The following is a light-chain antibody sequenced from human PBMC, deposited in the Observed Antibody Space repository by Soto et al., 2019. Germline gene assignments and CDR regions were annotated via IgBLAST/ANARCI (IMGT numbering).Light chain of an antibody. V-gene: IGKV3-20*01. Sequence: EIVLTQSPATLSLSPVERATLSCRASQSISSAYIAWYQQKPGQTPRLLIYGPHTRAAGIPDRFSGSGSGTDFTLTINRLEPEDFAVYCCQQYGSLPITFGQGTRLEIK. CDR2: GPH. J-gene: IGKJ5*01. CDR3: QQYGSLPIT. CDR1: QSISSAY.